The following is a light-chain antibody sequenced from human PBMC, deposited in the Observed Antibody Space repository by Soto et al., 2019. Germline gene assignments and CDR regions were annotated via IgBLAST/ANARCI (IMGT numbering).Light chain of an antibody. V-gene: IGKV1-39*01. CDR2: AAS. Sequence: DIQMTQSPSSLSASVGDRVTITCRASQSIGTKLSWYQQKPGKAPKLLIHAASSLQSGVPSRFSGSGSGTDFTLTISSLQPEDFAVYYCQQSSSTLYTFGQGTILEIK. CDR1: QSIGTK. CDR3: QQSSSTLYT. J-gene: IGKJ2*01.